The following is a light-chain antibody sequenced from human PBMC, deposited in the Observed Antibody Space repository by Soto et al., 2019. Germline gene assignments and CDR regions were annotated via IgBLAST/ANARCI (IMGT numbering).Light chain of an antibody. J-gene: IGKJ4*01. CDR2: DVS. Sequence: EIVLTQSPATLSLSPGERATLSCRASQSISSFLAWYQHKPGRAPRLLIYDVSKRATGIPARFSASGSGTDFTLTISSLEPEDLAVYYCHQRSSWPLTFGGGTTVEIK. V-gene: IGKV3-11*01. CDR3: HQRSSWPLT. CDR1: QSISSF.